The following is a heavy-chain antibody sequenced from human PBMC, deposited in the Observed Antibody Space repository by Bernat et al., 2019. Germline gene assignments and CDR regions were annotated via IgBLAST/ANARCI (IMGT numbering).Heavy chain of an antibody. V-gene: IGHV3-23*01. J-gene: IGHJ3*02. CDR2: ISGSGGST. CDR1: GFTFSSYA. Sequence: EVQLLESGGGLVQPGGSLRLSCAASGFTFSSYAMSWVRQAPGKGLEWVPAISGSGGSTYYADSVKGRFTISRDNSKNTLYLQMNSLRAEDTAVYYCAKDLTWYGPPPHDAFDIWGQGTMVTVSS. CDR3: AKDLTWYGPPPHDAFDI. D-gene: IGHD6-13*01.